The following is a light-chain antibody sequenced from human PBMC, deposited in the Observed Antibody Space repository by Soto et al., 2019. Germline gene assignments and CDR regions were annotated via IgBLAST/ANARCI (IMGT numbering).Light chain of an antibody. CDR2: EVS. V-gene: IGLV2-18*01. J-gene: IGLJ1*01. CDR3: SLYISSSTYV. CDR1: SSDVGTYNR. Sequence: QSALTQPPSVSGSPGQSVTISCTGTSSDVGTYNRVSWYQQTPGTAPKLMIYEVSNRPSGVPDRFSGSKSGNTASLMISGLQAEDEADYYCSLYISSSTYVFGSGTKLTVL.